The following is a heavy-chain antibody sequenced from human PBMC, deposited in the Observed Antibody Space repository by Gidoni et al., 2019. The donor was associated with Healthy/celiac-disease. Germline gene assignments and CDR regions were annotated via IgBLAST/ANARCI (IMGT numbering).Heavy chain of an antibody. Sequence: VQLQESGPGLVKPSETLSLTCTVYGGSLSSYYWSWIRQPPGKGREWIGYIYYSGSTNYNPSLKSRVTISVDTSKNQFSLKLSSVTAADTAVYYCARAHITMVRGVIDNWFDPWGQGTLVTVSS. V-gene: IGHV4-59*01. CDR1: GGSLSSYY. J-gene: IGHJ5*02. CDR2: IYYSGST. D-gene: IGHD3-10*01. CDR3: ARAHITMVRGVIDNWFDP.